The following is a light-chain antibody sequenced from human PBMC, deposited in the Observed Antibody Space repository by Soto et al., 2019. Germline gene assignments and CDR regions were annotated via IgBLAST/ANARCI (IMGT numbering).Light chain of an antibody. V-gene: IGKV2-30*01. CDR2: NVS. Sequence: VLTQSPLSVSVTVAEPASISCRTSRSLAFRDGNTYLHWFQQRPGQSPRRLIENVSNRDSGVPDRFTGSGSGTDFTLEISRVEAEDVGMYYCMHSIDWPWTFGQGTKVDIK. CDR3: MHSIDWPWT. CDR1: RSLAFRDGNTY. J-gene: IGKJ1*01.